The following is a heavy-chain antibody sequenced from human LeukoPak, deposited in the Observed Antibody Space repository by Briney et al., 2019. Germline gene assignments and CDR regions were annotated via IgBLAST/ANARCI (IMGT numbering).Heavy chain of an antibody. J-gene: IGHJ4*02. CDR2: IYPGDSDT. CDR3: ARVPDYYDSSGYYDY. Sequence: GESLKISCKGSGYSFTSYWIGWVRQMPGKGLEWMGIIYPGDSDTRYSPSFQGQVTISVDKSISTAYLQWSSLKASDTAMYYCARVPDYYDSSGYYDYWGQGTLVTVSS. CDR1: GYSFTSYW. D-gene: IGHD3-22*01. V-gene: IGHV5-51*01.